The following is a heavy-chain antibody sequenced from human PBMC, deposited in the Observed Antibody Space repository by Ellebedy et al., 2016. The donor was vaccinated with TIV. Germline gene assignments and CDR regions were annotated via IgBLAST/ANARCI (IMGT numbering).Heavy chain of an antibody. J-gene: IGHJ4*02. D-gene: IGHD3-10*01. CDR2: INPNSGGT. CDR1: GYTFTSYY. Sequence: ASVKVSCKASGYTFTSYYMHWVRQAPGQGLEWMGWINPNSGGTNYAQKFQGRVTMTRDTSISTAYMELSRLRSDDTAVYYCARDGGNTYYYGSGSYYWPYWGQGTLVTVSS. CDR3: ARDGGNTYYYGSGSYYWPY. V-gene: IGHV1-2*02.